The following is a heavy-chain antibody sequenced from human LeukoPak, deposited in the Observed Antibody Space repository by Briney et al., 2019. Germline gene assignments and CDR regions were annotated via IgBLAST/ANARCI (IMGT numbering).Heavy chain of an antibody. Sequence: SETLSLTXTVSGGSISSGDYYWSWIRQPPGKGLEWIGYIYYSGSTYYNPSLKSRVTISVDTSKNQFSLKLSSVTAADTAVYYCARVNGCSTTSCYEGDYWYFDLWGRGTLVTVSS. CDR1: GGSISSGDYY. V-gene: IGHV4-30-4*08. CDR3: ARVNGCSTTSCYEGDYWYFDL. J-gene: IGHJ2*01. D-gene: IGHD2-2*01. CDR2: IYYSGST.